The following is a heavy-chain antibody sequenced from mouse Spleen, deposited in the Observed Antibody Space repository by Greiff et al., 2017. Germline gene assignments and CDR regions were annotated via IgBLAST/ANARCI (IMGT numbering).Heavy chain of an antibody. Sequence: VQLQESGPGLVQPSQSLSITCTVSGFSLTSYGVHWVRQSPGKGLEWLGVIWSGGSTDYNAAFISRLSISKDNSKSQVFFKMNSLQADDTAIYYCARGITTATPAWFAYWGQGTLVTVSA. V-gene: IGHV2-2*01. D-gene: IGHD1-2*01. J-gene: IGHJ3*01. CDR1: GFSLTSYG. CDR2: IWSGGST. CDR3: ARGITTATPAWFAY.